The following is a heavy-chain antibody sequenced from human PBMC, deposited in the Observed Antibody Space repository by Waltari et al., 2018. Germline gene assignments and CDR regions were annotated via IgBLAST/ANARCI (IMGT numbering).Heavy chain of an antibody. D-gene: IGHD3-22*01. V-gene: IGHV2-70*15. J-gene: IGHJ2*01. Sequence: QVTLRESGPALVKPTQTLTLTCTFSGFSLSTSGMCVRWIRQPPGKALEWLARIDWDDDKYYSTSLKTRLTISKDTSKNQVVLTMTNMDPVDTATYYCARSRYDSSGYPMGYFDLWGRGTLVTVSS. CDR2: IDWDDDK. CDR3: ARSRYDSSGYPMGYFDL. CDR1: GFSLSTSGMC.